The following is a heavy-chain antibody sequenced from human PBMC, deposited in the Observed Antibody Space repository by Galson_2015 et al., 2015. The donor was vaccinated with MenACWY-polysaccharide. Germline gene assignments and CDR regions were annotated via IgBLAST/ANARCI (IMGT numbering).Heavy chain of an antibody. V-gene: IGHV3-48*03. CDR1: GFTFSNYE. Sequence: SLRLSCAASGFTFSNYEMSWVRQAPGKGLEWISYISSSGATIYYAGSVKGRFTISRDNAKNSLYLQMTSLRAEDTAVYYCARGLSTRWGRDFWGQGTLVTVSS. D-gene: IGHD2/OR15-2a*01. CDR2: ISSSGATI. J-gene: IGHJ4*02. CDR3: ARGLSTRWGRDF.